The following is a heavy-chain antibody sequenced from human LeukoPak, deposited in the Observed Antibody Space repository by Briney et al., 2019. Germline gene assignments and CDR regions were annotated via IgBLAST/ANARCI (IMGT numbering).Heavy chain of an antibody. J-gene: IGHJ4*02. CDR3: ARVGGGYNSFDY. CDR1: GGTFSSYA. CDR2: IIPIFGTA. D-gene: IGHD5-24*01. Sequence: ASVKVSCKASGGTFSSYAISWVRQAPGQGLEWMGGIIPIFGTANYAQKFQGRVTITTDESTSTAYMEPSSLRSEDTAVYYCARVGGGYNSFDYWGQGTLVTVSS. V-gene: IGHV1-69*05.